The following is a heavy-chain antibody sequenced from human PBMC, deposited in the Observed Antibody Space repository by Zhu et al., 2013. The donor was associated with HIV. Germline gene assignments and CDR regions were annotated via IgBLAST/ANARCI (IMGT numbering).Heavy chain of an antibody. CDR1: GGSFSGYY. CDR3: ARGRGRIAAAGPYFDY. Sequence: VQLQQWGAGLLKPSETLSLTCAVYGGSFSGYYWSWIRQPPGKGLEWIGEINHSGSTNYNPSLKSRLSISLDKANNQVSLKLTSLTAADMGVYFCARGRGRIAAAGPYFDYWGQGTPVTVSS. D-gene: IGHD6-13*01. J-gene: IGHJ4*02. CDR2: INHSGST. V-gene: IGHV4-34*01.